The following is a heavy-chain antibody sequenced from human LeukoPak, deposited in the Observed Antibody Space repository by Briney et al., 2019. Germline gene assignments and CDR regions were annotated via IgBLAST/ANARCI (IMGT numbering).Heavy chain of an antibody. CDR1: GGSISSYY. CDR3: AGQYCSSTSCYDLDY. D-gene: IGHD2-2*01. Sequence: SETLSLTCTVSGGSISSYYWSWIRQPAGKGLEWIGRIYTSGSTNYSPSLKSRVTMSVDTSKNQFSLKLSSVTAADTAVYYCAGQYCSSTSCYDLDYWGQGTLVTVSS. CDR2: IYTSGST. V-gene: IGHV4-4*07. J-gene: IGHJ4*02.